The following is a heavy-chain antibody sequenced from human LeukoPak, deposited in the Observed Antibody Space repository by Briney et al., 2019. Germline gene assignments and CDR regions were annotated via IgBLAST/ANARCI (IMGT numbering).Heavy chain of an antibody. CDR2: INNSGST. CDR1: GGFISNYY. D-gene: IGHD6-13*01. CDR3: ARRWGYSRSPHFDP. Sequence: SETLSLTCTVSGGFISNYYWNWIRHSPGKGLEWIGYINNSGSTVYNPSPKSRVTISVDTSKKQFSLKLSSVTAADTAVYYCARRWGYSRSPHFDPWGQGTLVTVSS. J-gene: IGHJ5*02. V-gene: IGHV4-59*08.